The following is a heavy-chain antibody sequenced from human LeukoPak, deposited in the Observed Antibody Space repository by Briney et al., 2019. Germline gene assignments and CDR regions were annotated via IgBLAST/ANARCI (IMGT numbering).Heavy chain of an antibody. D-gene: IGHD2-2*01. CDR1: GGSISSSSYY. V-gene: IGHV4-39*01. J-gene: IGHJ5*02. Sequence: SETLSLTCTVSGGSISSSSYYWGWIRQPPGKRLEWIGSIYYSGSTYYNPSLKSRVTISVDTSKNQFSLKLSSVTAADTAVYYCARGIVVVPAAKRPNWFDPWGQGTLVTVSS. CDR2: IYYSGST. CDR3: ARGIVVVPAAKRPNWFDP.